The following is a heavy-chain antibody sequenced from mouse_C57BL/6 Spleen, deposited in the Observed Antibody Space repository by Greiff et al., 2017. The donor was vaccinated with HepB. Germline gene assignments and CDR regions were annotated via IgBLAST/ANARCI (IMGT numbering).Heavy chain of an antibody. D-gene: IGHD2-2*01. V-gene: IGHV3-6*01. CDR1: GYSITSGYY. J-gene: IGHJ2*01. CDR2: ISYDGSN. CDR3: ARDGYLYYFDY. Sequence: ESGPGLVKPSQSLSLTCSVTGYSITSGYYWNWIRQFPGNKLEWMGYISYDGSNNYNPSLKNRIPITRDTSKNQFFLTLNSVTTEDTATYYCARDGYLYYFDYWGQGTTLTVSS.